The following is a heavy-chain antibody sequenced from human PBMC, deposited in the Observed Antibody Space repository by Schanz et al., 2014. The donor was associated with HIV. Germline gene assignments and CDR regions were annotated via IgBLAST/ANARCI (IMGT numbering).Heavy chain of an antibody. D-gene: IGHD2-8*02. J-gene: IGHJ4*02. V-gene: IGHV3-21*01. CDR1: RFTFSVYA. CDR3: TRAGGLNSEGAY. CDR2: ISSSSSYI. Sequence: EVQLVESGGGLVKPGGSLRLSCAASRFTFSVYAMNWVRQAPGKGLEWVSSISSSSSYIYYADSVKGRFTISRDNAKNSLFLHMTSLRAEDTAVYYCTRAGGLNSEGAYWGPGTLVTVSA.